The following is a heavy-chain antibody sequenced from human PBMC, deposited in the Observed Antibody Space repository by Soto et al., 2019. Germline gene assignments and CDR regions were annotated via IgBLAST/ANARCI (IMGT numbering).Heavy chain of an antibody. J-gene: IGHJ5*02. CDR3: ARGLYCSSTSCYTGWFDP. Sequence: ASVKVSCKASGYTFTGYYMHWVRQAPGQGLEWMGWINPNSGGTNYAQKFQGWVTVTRDTSISTAYMELSRLRSDDTAVYYCARGLYCSSTSCYTGWFDPWGQGTLVTVS. CDR2: INPNSGGT. V-gene: IGHV1-2*04. D-gene: IGHD2-2*02. CDR1: GYTFTGYY.